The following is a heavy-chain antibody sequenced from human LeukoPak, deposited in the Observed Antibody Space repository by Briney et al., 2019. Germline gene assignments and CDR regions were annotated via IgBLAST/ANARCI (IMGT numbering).Heavy chain of an antibody. V-gene: IGHV4-59*01. CDR3: ARASPGDFWSGYHHYYYYGMDV. Sequence: SETLSLTCAVYGGSFSGYYWSWIRQPPGKGLEWIGYIYYSGSTNYNPSLKSRVTISVDTSKNQFSLKLSSVTAADTAVYYCARASPGDFWSGYHHYYYYGMDVWGQGTTVTVSS. CDR2: IYYSGST. J-gene: IGHJ6*02. D-gene: IGHD3-3*01. CDR1: GGSFSGYY.